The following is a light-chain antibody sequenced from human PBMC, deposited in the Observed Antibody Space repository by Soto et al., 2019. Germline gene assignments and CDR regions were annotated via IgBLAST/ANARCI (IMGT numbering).Light chain of an antibody. CDR2: EVS. V-gene: IGLV2-23*02. CDR3: CSYAGSSTSL. CDR1: SSDVGSYNL. Sequence: QSALTQPASVSGSPGQSITISCTGTSSDVGSYNLVSWYQQHPGKAPKLMIYEVSKRPSGVSXRFSGSKSGNTASLTISGLQAEDEADYYCCSYAGSSTSLFGGGTQLTVL. J-gene: IGLJ3*02.